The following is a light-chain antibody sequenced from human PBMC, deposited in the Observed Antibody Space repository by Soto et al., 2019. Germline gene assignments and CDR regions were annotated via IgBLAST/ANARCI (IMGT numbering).Light chain of an antibody. J-gene: IGKJ1*01. CDR1: QSVRST. Sequence: EIVMTQSPATLSVSPGERATLSCMASQSVRSTLAWYQQKPGQAPRLLIYGASTRATGIPARFSGSGSGTEFTLTISSLQSEDFAVYSCQQYNDLPQTFGQGPNVEIK. CDR3: QQYNDLPQT. CDR2: GAS. V-gene: IGKV3-15*01.